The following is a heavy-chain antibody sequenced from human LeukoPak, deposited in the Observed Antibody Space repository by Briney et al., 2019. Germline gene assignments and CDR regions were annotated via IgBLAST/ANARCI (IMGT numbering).Heavy chain of an antibody. J-gene: IGHJ3*02. V-gene: IGHV3-20*04. CDR1: GFTFDDYG. D-gene: IGHD3-22*01. CDR3: ASIGYYYDSSGPMGI. CDR2: TNWNGGST. Sequence: GGSLRLSCAASGFTFDDYGMSWVRQAPGKGLEWVSGTNWNGGSTGYADSVKGRFTISRDNAKNSLYLQMNSLRAEDTALYYCASIGYYYDSSGPMGIWGQGTMVTVSS.